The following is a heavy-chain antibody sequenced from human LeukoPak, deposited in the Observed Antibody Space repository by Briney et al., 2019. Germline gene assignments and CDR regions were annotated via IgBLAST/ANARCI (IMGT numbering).Heavy chain of an antibody. J-gene: IGHJ4*02. CDR3: VRGGSAAGIALDS. CDR2: TYYRSKWGN. D-gene: IGHD6-13*01. V-gene: IGHV6-1*01. CDR1: GESVSSNTAA. Sequence: SQTLSLTCVLSGESVSSNTAAWNRIRQSPWRGLEWLGRTYYRSKWGNDYALSVKTRITINADTSKNQVSLELISVTPEDTAVYYCVRGGSAAGIALDSWGQGTLVTVSS.